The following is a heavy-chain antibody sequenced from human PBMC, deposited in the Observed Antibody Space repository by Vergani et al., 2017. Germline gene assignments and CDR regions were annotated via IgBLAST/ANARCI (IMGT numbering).Heavy chain of an antibody. D-gene: IGHD1-26*01. V-gene: IGHV4-34*01. CDR2: INHSGST. J-gene: IGHJ4*02. CDR3: ARSGSYYSTFDY. CDR1: GGSFSGYY. Sequence: QVQLQQWGAGLLKPSETLSLTCAVYGGSFSGYYWSWIRQPPGKELEWIGEINHSGSTNSNPSLKSRVTISVDTSKNQFSLKLSSVTAADTAVYYCARSGSYYSTFDYWGQGTLVTVSS.